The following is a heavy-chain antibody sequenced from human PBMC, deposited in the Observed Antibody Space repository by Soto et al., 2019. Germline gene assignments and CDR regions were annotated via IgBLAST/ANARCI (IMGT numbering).Heavy chain of an antibody. Sequence: GAAVTVSCKASGYTFTSYDINWVRQATGQGLEWMVWMNANSGNTGYAQNFQCRITMTRNTPINTAYMELSSLRSEDTAVYYCERGPGGKWLVRSPLEPGVVDYWGQGTLVTVSS. CDR2: MNANSGNT. V-gene: IGHV1-8*01. CDR1: GYTFTSYD. CDR3: ERGPGGKWLVRSPLEPGVVDY. J-gene: IGHJ4*02. D-gene: IGHD6-19*01.